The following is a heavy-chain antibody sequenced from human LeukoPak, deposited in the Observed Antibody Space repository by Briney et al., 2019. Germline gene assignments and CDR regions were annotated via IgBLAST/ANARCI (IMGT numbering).Heavy chain of an antibody. V-gene: IGHV3-48*03. Sequence: GGSLRLSCAASGFTFSSYEMNWVRQAPGKGLEWVSYISSSGSTIYYADSVKGRFTISRDNAKNSLYLQMNSLRAEDTAVYYCARVSPNAVTTLQYFDYWGQGTLVTVSS. CDR2: ISSSGSTI. CDR1: GFTFSSYE. D-gene: IGHD4-17*01. J-gene: IGHJ4*02. CDR3: ARVSPNAVTTLQYFDY.